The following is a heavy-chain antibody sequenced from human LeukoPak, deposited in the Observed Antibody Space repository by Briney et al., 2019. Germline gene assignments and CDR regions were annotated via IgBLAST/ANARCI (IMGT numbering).Heavy chain of an antibody. Sequence: PSQTLSLTCTVSGGSISSGDYYWSWIRQPPGKGLEWIGYIYYSGSTYYNPSLKSRLTTSVDTSKSQFSLKLSSVTAADTAVYYCARYSSSWTVFDYWGQGTLVTVSS. CDR3: ARYSSSWTVFDY. CDR1: GGSISSGDYY. D-gene: IGHD6-13*01. V-gene: IGHV4-30-4*01. J-gene: IGHJ4*02. CDR2: IYYSGST.